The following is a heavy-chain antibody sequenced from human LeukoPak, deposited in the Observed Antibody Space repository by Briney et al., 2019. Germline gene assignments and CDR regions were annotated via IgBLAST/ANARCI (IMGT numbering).Heavy chain of an antibody. CDR3: ARALNTLSEWLLYLGWFDP. D-gene: IGHD3-3*01. J-gene: IGHJ5*02. V-gene: IGHV4-61*08. CDR2: IYYSGST. CDR1: GGSTSSGGYY. Sequence: SETLSLTCTVSGGSTSSGGYYWSWIRQPPGKGLEWIGYIYYSGSTNYNPSLKSRVTISVDTSKNQFSLKLSSVTAADTAVYYCARALNTLSEWLLYLGWFDPWGQGTLVTVSS.